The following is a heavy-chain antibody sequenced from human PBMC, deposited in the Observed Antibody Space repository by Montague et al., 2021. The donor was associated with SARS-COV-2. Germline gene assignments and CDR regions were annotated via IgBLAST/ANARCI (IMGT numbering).Heavy chain of an antibody. V-gene: IGHV2-5*02. J-gene: IGHJ4*02. D-gene: IGHD6-13*01. CDR3: AHRDSGRIAAAGFDY. Sequence: PALVKPTQTLTLTCTFSGFSLSTSGVGVGWIRQPPGKALEWLALIYWDDDKRYSPSLKSRLTITEDTSKNQVVLTMTNMDPVDTATHYYAHRDSGRIAAAGFDYWGQGTLVTVSS. CDR2: IYWDDDK. CDR1: GFSLSTSGVG.